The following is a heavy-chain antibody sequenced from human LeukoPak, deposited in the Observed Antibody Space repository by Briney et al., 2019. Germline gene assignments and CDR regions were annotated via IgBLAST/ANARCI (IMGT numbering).Heavy chain of an antibody. V-gene: IGHV1-46*01. D-gene: IGHD2-8*01. CDR2: INPSGGST. J-gene: IGHJ6*02. CDR3: AREDVVLVDAVRYYYYGMDV. Sequence: GASVTVSCKASGYTFISYYMHWVRQAPGQGLEWMGIINPSGGSTSYAQKFQDRVTMTRDTSTSTVYMELSNLKSEDTAVYYCAREDVVLVDAVRYYYYGMDVWGQGTTVTVSS. CDR1: GYTFISYY.